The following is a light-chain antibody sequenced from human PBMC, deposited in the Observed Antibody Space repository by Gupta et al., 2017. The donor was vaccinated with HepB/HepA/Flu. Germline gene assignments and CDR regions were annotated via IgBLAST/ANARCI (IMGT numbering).Light chain of an antibody. CDR3: QQSYSTLLLT. J-gene: IGKJ4*01. V-gene: IGKV1-39*01. CDR1: QSISSY. Sequence: ASVGDRVTITCRASQSISSYLNWYQQKPGKAPKLLIYAASSLQSGVPSRFSGSGSGTDFTLTISSLQPEDFATYYCQQSYSTLLLTFGGGTKVEIK. CDR2: AAS.